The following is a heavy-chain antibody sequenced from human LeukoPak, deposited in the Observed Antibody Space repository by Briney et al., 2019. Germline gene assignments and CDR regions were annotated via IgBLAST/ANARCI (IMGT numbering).Heavy chain of an antibody. V-gene: IGHV4-61*09. CDR2: IHDSGST. Sequence: SETLSLTCSVSGGSISSGNYFWSWIRQPAGKGLEWIGHIHDSGSTNDNPSLKSRVTISVDTSKNQFSLTLSSVTAADTAVYYCARGSRYYAFLTGYSYRLDPWGQGTLVIVSS. D-gene: IGHD3-9*01. CDR1: GGSISSGNYF. J-gene: IGHJ5*02. CDR3: ARGSRYYAFLTGYSYRLDP.